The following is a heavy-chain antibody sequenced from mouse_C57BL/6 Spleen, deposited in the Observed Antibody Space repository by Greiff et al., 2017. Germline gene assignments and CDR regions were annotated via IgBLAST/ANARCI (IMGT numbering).Heavy chain of an antibody. CDR2: IDPSDSYT. CDR3: ARGGYYGSSSYYFDY. V-gene: IGHV1-69*01. J-gene: IGHJ2*01. CDR1: GYTFTSYW. D-gene: IGHD1-1*01. Sequence: VQLQQPGAELVMPGASVKLSCKASGYTFTSYWMHWVKQRPGQGLEWIGEIDPSDSYTHYNQKFKGKAKLTVDKSSSTAYMPLSSLPSEDSAVYYCARGGYYGSSSYYFDYWGQGTTLTVSS.